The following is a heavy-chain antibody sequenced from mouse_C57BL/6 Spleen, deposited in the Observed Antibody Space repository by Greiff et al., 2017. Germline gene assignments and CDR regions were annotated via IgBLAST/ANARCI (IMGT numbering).Heavy chain of an antibody. Sequence: EVQLVESGGGLVKPGGSLKLSCAASGFTFSDYGMHWVRQAPEKGLEWVAYISSGSSTIYYADTVKGRFTISRDNAKNTLFLQMTSLRSEDTAMYYCARTRRDYAMDYWGQGTSATVSS. V-gene: IGHV5-17*01. CDR3: ARTRRDYAMDY. CDR1: GFTFSDYG. CDR2: ISSGSSTI. J-gene: IGHJ4*01.